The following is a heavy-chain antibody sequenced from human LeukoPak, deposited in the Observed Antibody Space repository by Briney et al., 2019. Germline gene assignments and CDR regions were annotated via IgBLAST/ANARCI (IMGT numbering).Heavy chain of an antibody. CDR3: ARVGTYYDFWSGYSKAFDI. CDR2: ISAYNGNT. V-gene: IGHV1-18*01. CDR1: GYTFTSYG. J-gene: IGHJ3*02. D-gene: IGHD3-3*01. Sequence: GASVKVSCKASGYTFTSYGISWVRQAPGQGLEWMGWISAYNGNTNYAQKLQGRVTMTTDTSTSTAYMELRSLRSDDTAVYYCARVGTYYDFWSGYSKAFDIWGQGTMVTVSS.